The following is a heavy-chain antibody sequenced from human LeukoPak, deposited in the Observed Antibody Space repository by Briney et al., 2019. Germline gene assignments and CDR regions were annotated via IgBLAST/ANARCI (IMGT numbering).Heavy chain of an antibody. J-gene: IGHJ5*02. CDR3: ARLIVVPAAIRGWFDP. D-gene: IGHD2-2*02. CDR2: IYPGDSDT. V-gene: IGHV5-51*01. CDR1: GYSFTSYW. Sequence: GESLKISCKGSGYSFTSYWIGWVRQMPGKGLEWMGIIYPGDSDTRYSPSFQGQVTISADKSISTAYLQWSSLKASDTAMYYCARLIVVPAAIRGWFDPWGQGTLVTVSS.